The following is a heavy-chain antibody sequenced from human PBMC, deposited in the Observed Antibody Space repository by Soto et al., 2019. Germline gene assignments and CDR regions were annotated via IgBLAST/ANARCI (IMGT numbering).Heavy chain of an antibody. V-gene: IGHV3-30-3*01. CDR1: GFTFRSYA. J-gene: IGHJ6*02. Sequence: GGSLRLSCAASGFTFRSYAIHWVRQAPGKGLEWVAVISYDGSNKYFTDSVKGRFTISRDNSKNTLYLQMSSLRAEDTAAYYCARGECSSTSCEGNYYYYGMDVWGQGTTVTVSS. D-gene: IGHD2-2*01. CDR3: ARGECSSTSCEGNYYYYGMDV. CDR2: ISYDGSNK.